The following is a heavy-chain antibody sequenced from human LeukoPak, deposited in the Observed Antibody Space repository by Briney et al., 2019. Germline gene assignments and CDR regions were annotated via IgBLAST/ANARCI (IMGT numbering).Heavy chain of an antibody. CDR3: AKNGGHPTENYYMDV. Sequence: AGSLRLSCAASGFTFRSYALTWGRQAPGRGLEWVSEISNIATINYSDSVNGRFTMSRDNSKNTLYLQMNSLRAEDTAVYYCAKNGGHPTENYYMDVWGKGATVTVSS. D-gene: IGHD4-17*01. J-gene: IGHJ6*03. V-gene: IGHV3-23*01. CDR1: GFTFRSYA. CDR2: ISNIATI.